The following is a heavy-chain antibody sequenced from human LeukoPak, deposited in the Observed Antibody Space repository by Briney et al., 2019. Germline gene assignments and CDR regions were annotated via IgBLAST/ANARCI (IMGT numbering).Heavy chain of an antibody. CDR2: INHSGST. D-gene: IGHD5-24*01. CDR1: GGSFSGYY. CDR3: ARGRDPY. V-gene: IGHV4-34*01. J-gene: IGHJ4*02. Sequence: SETLSLTCAVYGGSFSGYYWTWICQPPGRGLEWIGEINHSGSTNYNPSLKSRVTISVDTSKSQFSLKLNSVTAAGTAMYYCARGRDPYWGQGTLVTVSS.